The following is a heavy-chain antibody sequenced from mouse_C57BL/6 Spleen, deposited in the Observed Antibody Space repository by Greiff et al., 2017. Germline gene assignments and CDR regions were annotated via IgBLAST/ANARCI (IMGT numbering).Heavy chain of an antibody. CDR2: INPSTGGT. V-gene: IGHV1-42*01. Sequence: EVKVVESGPELVKPGASVKISCKASGYSFTGYYMNWVKQSPEKSLEWIGEINPSTGGTTYNQKFKAKATLTVDKSSSTAYMQLKSLTSEDSAVYYCARGNWDDYWGQGTTLTVSS. CDR3: ARGNWDDY. J-gene: IGHJ2*01. D-gene: IGHD4-1*01. CDR1: GYSFTGYY.